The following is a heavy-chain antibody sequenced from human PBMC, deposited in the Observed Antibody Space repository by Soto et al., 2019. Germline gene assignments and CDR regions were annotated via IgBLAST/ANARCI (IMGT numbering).Heavy chain of an antibody. CDR2: IWYDGSNK. Sequence: GGSLRLSCAASGFTFSSYGMHWVRQAPGKGLEWVAVIWYDGSNKYYADSVKGRFTISRDNSKNTLYLQMNSLRAEDTAVYYCARGGAVAAAGDYGMDVWGQGTTVTVSS. J-gene: IGHJ6*02. CDR3: ARGGAVAAAGDYGMDV. D-gene: IGHD6-19*01. CDR1: GFTFSSYG. V-gene: IGHV3-33*01.